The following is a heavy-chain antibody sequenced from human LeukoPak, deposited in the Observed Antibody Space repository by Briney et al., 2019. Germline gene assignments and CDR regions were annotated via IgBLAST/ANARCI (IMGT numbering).Heavy chain of an antibody. Sequence: HPGRSLRLSCAASGFTFSSYGMHWVRQAPGKGLEWVAVISYDGSNKYYADSVKGRFTISRDNSKNTLYLQMNSLRAEDTAVYYCAKDMGSSWHDSTIDYWGQGTLVTVSS. V-gene: IGHV3-30*18. D-gene: IGHD6-13*01. CDR1: GFTFSSYG. J-gene: IGHJ4*02. CDR3: AKDMGSSWHDSTIDY. CDR2: ISYDGSNK.